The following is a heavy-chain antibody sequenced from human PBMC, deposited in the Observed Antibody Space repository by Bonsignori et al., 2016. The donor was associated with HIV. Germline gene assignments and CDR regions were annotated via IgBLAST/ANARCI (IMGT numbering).Heavy chain of an antibody. V-gene: IGHV3-23*01. CDR3: ARGARAYYYDKSGDY. Sequence: GESLKISCAVSGFTFSSYSMTWVRQAPEKGLEWVSSISANGAVTYYADSVKGRFTISRDNSKNTVSLQMNSLRAEDTAVYYCARGARAYYYDKSGDYWGQGTPVTVSS. CDR2: ISANGAVT. J-gene: IGHJ4*02. CDR1: GFTFSSYS. D-gene: IGHD3-22*01.